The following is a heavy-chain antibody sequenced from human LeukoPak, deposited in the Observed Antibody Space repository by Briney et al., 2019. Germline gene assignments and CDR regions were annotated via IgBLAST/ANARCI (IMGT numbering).Heavy chain of an antibody. CDR3: AGDLSPYSSSGHYYYYYYMDV. V-gene: IGHV3-30-3*01. Sequence: PGGSLRLSCAASGFTFSSYAMHWVRQAPGKGLEWVAVISYDGSNKYYADSVKGRFTISRDNSKNTLYLQMNSLRAEDTAVYYCAGDLSPYSSSGHYYYYYYMDVWGKGTTVTVSS. CDR2: ISYDGSNK. J-gene: IGHJ6*03. D-gene: IGHD6-6*01. CDR1: GFTFSSYA.